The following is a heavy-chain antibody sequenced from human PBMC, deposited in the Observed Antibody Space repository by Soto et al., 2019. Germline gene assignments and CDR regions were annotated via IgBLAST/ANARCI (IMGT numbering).Heavy chain of an antibody. V-gene: IGHV1-58*01. J-gene: IGHJ5*02. D-gene: IGHD3-9*01. Sequence: SVKVSCKASGLTFSSSAVQWVRQARGQRLEWIGKIVVGSGNTNYAQKFQERVTITRDMSTSTAYMELSSLRSEDTAFYYCAAFDPGPMGFDPWGQGTLVTVS. CDR2: IVVGSGNT. CDR1: GLTFSSSA. CDR3: AAFDPGPMGFDP.